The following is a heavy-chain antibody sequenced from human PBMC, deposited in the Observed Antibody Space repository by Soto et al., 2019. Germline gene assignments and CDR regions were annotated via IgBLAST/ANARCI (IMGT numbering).Heavy chain of an antibody. J-gene: IGHJ6*02. V-gene: IGHV3-73*01. CDR3: TRWAKDYGGNSDYYYGMDV. Sequence: GGSLRLSCAASGFTFSGSAMHWVRQASGKGLEWVGRIRSKANSYATAYAASVKGRFTISRDDSKNTAYLQMNSLKTEDTAVYYCTRWAKDYGGNSDYYYGMDVWGQGTTVTVSS. CDR2: IRSKANSYAT. CDR1: GFTFSGSA. D-gene: IGHD4-17*01.